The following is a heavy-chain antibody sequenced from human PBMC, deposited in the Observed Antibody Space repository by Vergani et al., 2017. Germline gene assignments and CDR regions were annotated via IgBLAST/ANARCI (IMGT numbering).Heavy chain of an antibody. Sequence: QVQLVQSGAEVKKPGASVKVSCKASGYTFTGYYMHWVRQAPGQGLEWMGWINPNSGGTNYAKKFQGRVTMTRDTSISKANMELSRLISDDTAVYYCASPGYSSGWLGWGLDYWGQGTLVTVSS. V-gene: IGHV1-2*02. CDR2: INPNSGGT. D-gene: IGHD6-19*01. J-gene: IGHJ4*02. CDR3: ASPGYSSGWLGWGLDY. CDR1: GYTFTGYY.